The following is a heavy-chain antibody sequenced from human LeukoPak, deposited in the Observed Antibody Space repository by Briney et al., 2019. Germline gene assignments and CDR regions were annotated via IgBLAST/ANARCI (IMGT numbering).Heavy chain of an antibody. Sequence: SETLSLTCTVSGGSISSHYWSWIRQPPGKGLEWIGYIYYSGSTNYNPSLKSRVTISVDTSKNQFSLKLSSVTAADTAVYYCARRGNSAYAFDIWGRGTMVTVSS. V-gene: IGHV4-59*11. D-gene: IGHD4-23*01. CDR1: GGSISSHY. CDR3: ARRGNSAYAFDI. J-gene: IGHJ3*02. CDR2: IYYSGST.